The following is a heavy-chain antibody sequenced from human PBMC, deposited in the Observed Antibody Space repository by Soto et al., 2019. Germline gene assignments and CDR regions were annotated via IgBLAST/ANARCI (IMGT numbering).Heavy chain of an antibody. Sequence: QVQLVQSGAEVKKPGSSVKVSCKASGGTFSSYTISWVRQAPGQGLEWMGRIIPILGIANYAQKFQGRVTITADKSTSPAYMELRSLGSEDTAVYYCARSNIVVVVAATRYYGMDVWGQGTTVTVSS. D-gene: IGHD2-15*01. CDR1: GGTFSSYT. J-gene: IGHJ6*02. V-gene: IGHV1-69*02. CDR2: IIPILGIA. CDR3: ARSNIVVVVAATRYYGMDV.